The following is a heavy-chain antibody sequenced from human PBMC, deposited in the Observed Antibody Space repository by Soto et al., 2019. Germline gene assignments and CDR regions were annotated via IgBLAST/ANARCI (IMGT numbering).Heavy chain of an antibody. Sequence: PGGSLRLSCAASGFTFSSYAMSWVRQAPGKGLEWVSAISGSGGSTYYADSVKGRFTISRDNSKNTLYLQMNSLRAEDTAVYYCARPTPPDYYDSSGYYSGAFDIWGQGTMVTVSS. CDR3: ARPTPPDYYDSSGYYSGAFDI. V-gene: IGHV3-23*01. D-gene: IGHD3-22*01. J-gene: IGHJ3*02. CDR1: GFTFSSYA. CDR2: ISGSGGST.